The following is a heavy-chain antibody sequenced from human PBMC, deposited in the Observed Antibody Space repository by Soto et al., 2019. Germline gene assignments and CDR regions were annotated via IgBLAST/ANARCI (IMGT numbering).Heavy chain of an antibody. CDR1: GFTSSSYT. CDR3: AKSGADRPIWIAEFDD. CDR2: ISGSGGST. D-gene: IGHD6-6*01. J-gene: IGHJ4*02. Sequence: XGSLRRTCPASGFTSSSYTMSWVRQAPGKGLDWVSAISGSGGSTYCADSVKGRFTISRDNSKNTLYLQMNSLRAEDTAVYYCAKSGADRPIWIAEFDDWGQGTLVTVSS. V-gene: IGHV3-23*01.